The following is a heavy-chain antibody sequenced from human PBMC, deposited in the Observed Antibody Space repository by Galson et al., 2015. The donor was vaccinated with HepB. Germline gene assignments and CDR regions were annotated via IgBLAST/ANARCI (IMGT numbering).Heavy chain of an antibody. CDR1: GFTFSSYP. CDR3: ARGGPGHTLDY. Sequence: SLRLSCAASGFTFSSYPVNWVRQAPGKGLEWVSYISSSSSTIYYADSVKGRFTISRDNAKNSLYLQMNSLRAEDTAVYYCARGGPGHTLDYWGQGTLVTVSS. V-gene: IGHV3-48*04. D-gene: IGHD2/OR15-2a*01. CDR2: ISSSSSTI. J-gene: IGHJ4*02.